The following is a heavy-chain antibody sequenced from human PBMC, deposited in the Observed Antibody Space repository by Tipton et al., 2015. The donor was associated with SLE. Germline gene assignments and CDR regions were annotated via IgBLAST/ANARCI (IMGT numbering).Heavy chain of an antibody. Sequence: SLRLSCAASGFSFKNYAMHWVRQVPGKGLEWVSGIGWNSGSIAYVDSVKGRFTISRDNAKDSLYLQMNSLRVEDTALYYCARDRGGLVDTGMIEYWGQGALVTVSS. CDR3: ARDRGGLVDTGMIEY. J-gene: IGHJ4*02. D-gene: IGHD5-18*01. V-gene: IGHV3-9*01. CDR1: GFSFKNYA. CDR2: IGWNSGSI.